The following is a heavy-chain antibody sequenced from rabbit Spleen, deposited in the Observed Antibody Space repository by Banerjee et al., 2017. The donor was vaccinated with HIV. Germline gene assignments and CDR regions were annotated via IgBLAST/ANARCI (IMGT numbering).Heavy chain of an antibody. CDR2: IYPVFGIT. CDR1: GIDLMSIA. Sequence: QEQLKETGGGLVQPGGSLTLSCKASGIDLMSIAMSWVRQAPGKGLEWIGDIYPVFGITNYANWVKGRFTISSDNAQNTVFLQMTSLTAADTATYFCTRDGAGGSYFALWGPGTLVTVS. D-gene: IGHD8-1*01. CDR3: TRDGAGGSYFAL. J-gene: IGHJ6*01. V-gene: IGHV1S47*01.